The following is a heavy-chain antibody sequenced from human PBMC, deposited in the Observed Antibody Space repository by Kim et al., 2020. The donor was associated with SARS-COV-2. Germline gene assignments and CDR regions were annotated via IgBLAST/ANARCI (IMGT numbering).Heavy chain of an antibody. Sequence: GGSLRLSCAASGFTLTTYGMTWVRQGPGKGLEWVSGISRGGTITSYTDSLKGRFTMSRDISQNTVFLQMDRLRAEDTAVYYCARETSLSETYWYGMDVWGQGTTVTVSS. J-gene: IGHJ6*02. CDR1: GFTLTTYG. CDR3: ARETSLSETYWYGMDV. D-gene: IGHD3-16*02. V-gene: IGHV3-23*01. CDR2: ISRGGTIT.